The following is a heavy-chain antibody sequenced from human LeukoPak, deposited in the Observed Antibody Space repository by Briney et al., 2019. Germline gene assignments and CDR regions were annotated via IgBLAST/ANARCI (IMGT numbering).Heavy chain of an antibody. J-gene: IGHJ4*02. Sequence: GGSLRLSCVASGFTFSSYNTNWVRQAPGKGLEWVSSISSSSIYIYYADSVKGRFTISRDNAKSSLSLQMNSLRAEDTAVYYCARGHSNYGDYFDYWGQGTLVTVSS. CDR3: ARGHSNYGDYFDY. V-gene: IGHV3-21*01. CDR2: ISSSSIYI. D-gene: IGHD4-11*01. CDR1: GFTFSSYN.